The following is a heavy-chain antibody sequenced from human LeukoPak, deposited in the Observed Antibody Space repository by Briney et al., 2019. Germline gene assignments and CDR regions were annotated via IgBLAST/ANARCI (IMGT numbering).Heavy chain of an antibody. D-gene: IGHD1-26*01. J-gene: IGHJ3*02. Sequence: GGSLRLSCAASGFSFSSYDMSWVRQAPGKGLEWVSVIRGSGGSTFYADSVKGRFTISRDNSRDTLNLQMNSLRAEDTAVYYCAKSQLVGATYALDIWGQGTMVTVSS. CDR3: AKSQLVGATYALDI. CDR1: GFSFSSYD. CDR2: IRGSGGST. V-gene: IGHV3-23*01.